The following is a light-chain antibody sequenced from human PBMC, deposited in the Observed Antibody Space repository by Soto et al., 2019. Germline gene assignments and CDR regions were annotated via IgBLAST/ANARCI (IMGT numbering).Light chain of an antibody. CDR2: AAS. J-gene: IGKJ3*01. CDR1: DSIDRY. Sequence: DIQMTQSPSSMSAFVGDTVTITCRATDSIDRYLNWYQQKPGQAPRVLITAASTLQSGVPSRFSGSGSGTDFTLPINNLQPEDCATYYCQRTYNSPFTFVPGTKVAIK. V-gene: IGKV1-39*01. CDR3: QRTYNSPFT.